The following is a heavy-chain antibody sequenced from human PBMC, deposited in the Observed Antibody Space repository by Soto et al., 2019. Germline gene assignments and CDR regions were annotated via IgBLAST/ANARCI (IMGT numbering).Heavy chain of an antibody. J-gene: IGHJ4*02. CDR2: IIPIFGTA. D-gene: IGHD5-12*01. CDR3: AREDERATITRY. Sequence: SVKVSCKASGGTFSSYAISWVRQAPGQGLEWMGGIIPIFGTANYAQKFQGRVTITADESTSTAYVELSSLRSEDTAVYYCAREDERATITRYWGKGTLVTVSS. CDR1: GGTFSSYA. V-gene: IGHV1-69*13.